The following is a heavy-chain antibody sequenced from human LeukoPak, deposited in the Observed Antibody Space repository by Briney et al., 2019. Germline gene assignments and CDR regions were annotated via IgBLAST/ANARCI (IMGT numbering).Heavy chain of an antibody. CDR2: ISAYNGNT. Sequence: GASVKVSCKASGYTFTNYGISWVRQAPGQGLEWMGWISAYNGNTNYAQKLQGRVTMTTDTSTSTAYMELRSLRSDDTAVYYRARDYDDSSGYAEYFQHWGQGTLVTVSS. D-gene: IGHD3-22*01. J-gene: IGHJ1*01. CDR3: ARDYDDSSGYAEYFQH. CDR1: GYTFTNYG. V-gene: IGHV1-18*01.